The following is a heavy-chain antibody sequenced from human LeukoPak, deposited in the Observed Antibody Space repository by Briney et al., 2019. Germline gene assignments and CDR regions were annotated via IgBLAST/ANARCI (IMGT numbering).Heavy chain of an antibody. J-gene: IGHJ5*02. CDR2: IYYSGST. CDR3: ARHYGP. D-gene: IGHD3-10*01. Sequence: SETLSPTCTVSGGSISGYYWSWIRQPPGKGLEWIGYIYYSGSTNFNPSLKSRVTISVDTSKNQFSLKLNSVTAADTAVYYCARHYGPWGQGTLVTVSS. V-gene: IGHV4-59*08. CDR1: GGSISGYY.